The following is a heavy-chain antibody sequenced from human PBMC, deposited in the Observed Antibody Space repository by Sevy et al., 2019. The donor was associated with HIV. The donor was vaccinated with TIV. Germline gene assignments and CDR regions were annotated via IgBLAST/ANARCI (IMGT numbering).Heavy chain of an antibody. CDR1: GYTLTQLS. CDR2: FDPEDGET. Sequence: ASVKVSCKVSGYTLTQLSMHWVRQAPGKGLEWMGSFDPEDGETIYAQKFQGRVTMTENTSTDTAYMELSSLKSEDTAWVYCAITKDYYDSSGYPFDYWGQGTLVTVSS. CDR3: AITKDYYDSSGYPFDY. D-gene: IGHD3-22*01. V-gene: IGHV1-24*01. J-gene: IGHJ4*02.